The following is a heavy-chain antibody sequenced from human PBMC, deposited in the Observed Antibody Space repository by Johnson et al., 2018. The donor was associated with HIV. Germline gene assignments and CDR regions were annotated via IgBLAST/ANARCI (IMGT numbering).Heavy chain of an antibody. CDR2: FSRSGGPT. CDR1: GFTLDEYD. Sequence: EVQLVESGGGVVRPGGSLRLSCAASGFTLDEYDMSWVRQVPGKGLEWVSSFSRSGGPTAYDASVRGRFTLSSANAKNSLYLQMNSLRDEDTALYYCARDPTTQNPRLTGDFGAFDIWGQGTMVTVSS. CDR3: ARDPTTQNPRLTGDFGAFDI. D-gene: IGHD7-27*01. V-gene: IGHV3-20*04. J-gene: IGHJ3*02.